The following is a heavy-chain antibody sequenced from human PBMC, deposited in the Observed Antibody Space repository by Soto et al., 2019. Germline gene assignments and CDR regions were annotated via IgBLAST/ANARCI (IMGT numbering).Heavy chain of an antibody. CDR2: MNPXSGNK. J-gene: IGHJ4*02. CDR1: GSTFTSYD. Sequence: GXSVKVSCKASGSTFTSYDINWVRQATGQGLEWMXWMNPXSGNKGSAQKXXGRVTMTXXTYITTAHMELSTLRSADTAVYYCGSGWSHGDYWGKGTLVTVYS. D-gene: IGHD2-8*02. CDR3: GSGWSHGDY. V-gene: IGHV1-8*01.